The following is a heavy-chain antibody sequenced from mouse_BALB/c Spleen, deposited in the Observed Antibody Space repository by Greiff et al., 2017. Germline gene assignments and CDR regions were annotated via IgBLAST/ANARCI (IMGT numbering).Heavy chain of an antibody. CDR1: GFTFSSYA. Sequence: EVKLMESGGGLVKPGGSLKLSCAASGFTFSSYAMSWVRQTPEKRLEWVASISSGGSTYYPDSVKGRFTISSDNARNILYLQMSSLRSEDTAMYYCARGQGITTERAFDYWGQGTTLTVSS. J-gene: IGHJ2*01. V-gene: IGHV5-6-5*01. CDR3: ARGQGITTERAFDY. D-gene: IGHD2-4*01. CDR2: ISSGGST.